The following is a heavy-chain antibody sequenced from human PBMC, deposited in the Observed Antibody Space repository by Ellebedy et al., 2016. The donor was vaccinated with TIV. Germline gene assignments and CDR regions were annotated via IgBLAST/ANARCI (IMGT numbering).Heavy chain of an antibody. J-gene: IGHJ4*02. CDR1: GFTVSSSY. V-gene: IGHV3-48*04. CDR2: ISWNSGSI. CDR3: ARLDVDTAMAVDY. D-gene: IGHD5-18*01. Sequence: GESLKISCAASGFTVSSSYMSWVRQAPGKGLEWVSGISWNSGSIGYADSVKGRFTISRDNAKNSLYLQMNSLRAEDTAVYYCARLDVDTAMAVDYWGQGTLVTVSS.